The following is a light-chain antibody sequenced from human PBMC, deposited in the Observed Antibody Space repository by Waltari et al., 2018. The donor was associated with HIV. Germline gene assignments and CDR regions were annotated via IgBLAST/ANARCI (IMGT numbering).Light chain of an antibody. Sequence: YELTQPPSVSVAPGQTATITCGGDNIGYRSVHWYQQKAGQAPVLVFYDDTDRPSGSPGRFSGSKSGNTATLTISRVEAGDEADYYCQVWASNSAYVVFGGRTKLTVL. CDR3: QVWASNSAYVV. J-gene: IGLJ2*01. CDR2: DDT. V-gene: IGLV3-21*02. CDR1: NIGYRS.